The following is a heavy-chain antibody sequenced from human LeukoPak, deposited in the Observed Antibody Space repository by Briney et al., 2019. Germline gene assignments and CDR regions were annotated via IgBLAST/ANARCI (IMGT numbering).Heavy chain of an antibody. D-gene: IGHD5-18*01. V-gene: IGHV4-61*01. CDR3: ARGRSYGFDFDS. Sequence: SETLSLTCDVSGVSINTCCYYWTWIRQPPGKGLEWIGYKYYSRSTRYNSSLGSRLTISLDTSKNQFSLRLTSVTAADTAVYYCARGRSYGFDFDSWGPGTLVIVSS. CDR2: KYYSRST. J-gene: IGHJ4*02. CDR1: GVSINTCCYY.